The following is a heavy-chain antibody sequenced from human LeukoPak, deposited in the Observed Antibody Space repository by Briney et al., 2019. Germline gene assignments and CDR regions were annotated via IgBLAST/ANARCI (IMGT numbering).Heavy chain of an antibody. J-gene: IGHJ3*02. V-gene: IGHV3-30*18. CDR3: AKDRTYDYGTYDAFDI. D-gene: IGHD4-17*01. Sequence: GRSLRLSCAASGFTFDSYGMHWVRQAPGKGLEWVAVISYDGSNKYYVDSVKGRFTIPRDNSKNTLYLQMNSLRPEDTAVYYCAKDRTYDYGTYDAFDIWGPGTMVTVSS. CDR2: ISYDGSNK. CDR1: GFTFDSYG.